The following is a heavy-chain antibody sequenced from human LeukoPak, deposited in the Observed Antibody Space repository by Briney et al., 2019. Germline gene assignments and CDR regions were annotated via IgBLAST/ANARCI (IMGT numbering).Heavy chain of an antibody. CDR1: GFTFSSYA. CDR3: ARGYYDSSGYYPYYFDY. V-gene: IGHV3-30*04. CDR2: ISYDGSNK. D-gene: IGHD3-22*01. Sequence: GRSLRLSCAASGFTFSSYAMHWVRQAPGKGLEWVAVISYDGSNKYYADSVKGRFTISRDNSKNTLYLQMNSLRAEDTAVYYCARGYYDSSGYYPYYFDYWGQGTLVTVSS. J-gene: IGHJ4*02.